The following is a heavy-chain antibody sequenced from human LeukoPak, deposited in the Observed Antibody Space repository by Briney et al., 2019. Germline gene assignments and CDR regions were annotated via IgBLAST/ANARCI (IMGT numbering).Heavy chain of an antibody. D-gene: IGHD2-2*01. Sequence: SQTLSLTCTVSGGSISSGSYYWSWIRQPAGKGLEWIGRIYTSGSTNYNPSLKSRVTISVDTSKNQFSLKLSSVTAADTAVYYCARDKLEYSSSTSCATRGFDYWGQGTLVTVSS. J-gene: IGHJ4*02. V-gene: IGHV4-61*02. CDR1: GGSISSGSYY. CDR2: IYTSGST. CDR3: ARDKLEYSSSTSCATRGFDY.